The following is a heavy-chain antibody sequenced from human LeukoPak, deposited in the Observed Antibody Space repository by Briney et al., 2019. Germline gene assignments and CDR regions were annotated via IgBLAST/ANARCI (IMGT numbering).Heavy chain of an antibody. D-gene: IGHD2-2*02. Sequence: GGSVRLSCAASGFTFSSYSMNWVRQAPGKGLEWVSYISSSSSTIYYADSVKGRFTISRDNAKNSLYLQMNSLRAEDTAVYYCARDHRVVPAAITNWGQGTLVTVSS. J-gene: IGHJ4*02. V-gene: IGHV3-48*01. CDR2: ISSSSSTI. CDR1: GFTFSSYS. CDR3: ARDHRVVPAAITN.